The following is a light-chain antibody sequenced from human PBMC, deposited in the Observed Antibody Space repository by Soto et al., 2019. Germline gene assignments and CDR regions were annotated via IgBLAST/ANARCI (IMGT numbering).Light chain of an antibody. Sequence: QSALTQPPSPSRSPGQSVTISCPGTSSDVGGYNYVSWYQQHPGKAPKLMIYEVSKRPPGVPDRFSGSKSGNTASLTVSGLQAEDEADYYCSSYAGSNNAYVFGTGTKVTV. CDR3: SSYAGSNNAYV. J-gene: IGLJ1*01. CDR1: SSDVGGYNY. V-gene: IGLV2-8*01. CDR2: EVS.